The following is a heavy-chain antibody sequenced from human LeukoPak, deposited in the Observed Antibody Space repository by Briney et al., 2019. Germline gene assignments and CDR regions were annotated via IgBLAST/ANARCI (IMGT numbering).Heavy chain of an antibody. CDR2: ISSSGSTI. J-gene: IGHJ4*02. CDR1: GFTFSSYE. Sequence: SGGSLRLSCAASGFTFSSYEMNWVRQAPGKGLEWVSYISSSGSTIYYADSVKGRFTISRDNAKNSLYLQMNSLRAEDTAVYYCARVPWELLQGPLDYWGQGTLVTVSS. V-gene: IGHV3-48*03. D-gene: IGHD1-26*01. CDR3: ARVPWELLQGPLDY.